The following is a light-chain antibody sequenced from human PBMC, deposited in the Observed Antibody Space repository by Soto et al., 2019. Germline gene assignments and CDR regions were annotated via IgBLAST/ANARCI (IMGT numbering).Light chain of an antibody. CDR2: DAS. CDR1: QSISNL. Sequence: DIQMTQSPSTLSASVGDRVTIACRASQSISNLLAWYQQRPGKASQLLIYDASTLLRGVPSRFSGSGFGTEFTLTISSLQPDDFATYYCQQFNRYSSWTFGQGTKVEIK. J-gene: IGKJ1*01. CDR3: QQFNRYSSWT. V-gene: IGKV1-5*01.